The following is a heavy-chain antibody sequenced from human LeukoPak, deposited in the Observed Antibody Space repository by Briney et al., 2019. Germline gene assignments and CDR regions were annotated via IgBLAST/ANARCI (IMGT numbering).Heavy chain of an antibody. CDR3: ARSRWNDDGGDY. CDR1: GFTFTSYW. V-gene: IGHV5-51*01. J-gene: IGHJ4*02. D-gene: IGHD1-1*01. Sequence: GGSLRLSCAASGFTFTSYWIGWVRQMPGKGLEWMGIIYPGDSDTRYSPSFQGQVTISADKSISTAYLQWSSLKASDTAMYYCARSRWNDDGGDYWGQGTLVTVSS. CDR2: IYPGDSDT.